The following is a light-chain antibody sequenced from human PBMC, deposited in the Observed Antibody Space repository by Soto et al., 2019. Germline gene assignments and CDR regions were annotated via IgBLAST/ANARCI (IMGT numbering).Light chain of an antibody. J-gene: IGKJ4*01. CDR3: QQSYSTPYT. CDR1: QSISNF. CDR2: AAS. V-gene: IGKV1-39*01. Sequence: DIQMTQSPSFLSASVGDRVTITCRASQSISNFLNWYQKKPGKAPKLLIYAASSLQSGVPERFSGSGSGTDFTLTISSLQPEDFATYYCQQSYSTPYTFGGGTKVDIK.